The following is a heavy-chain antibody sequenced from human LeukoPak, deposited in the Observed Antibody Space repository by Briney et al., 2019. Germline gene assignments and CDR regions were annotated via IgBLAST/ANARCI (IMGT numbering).Heavy chain of an antibody. CDR2: IYYSGST. CDR3: AIGPGNSSGYYLYYYMDV. V-gene: IGHV4-59*11. J-gene: IGHJ6*03. D-gene: IGHD3-22*01. CDR1: GGSISSHY. Sequence: SETLSLTCTVSGGSISSHYWSWIRQPPGKGREWIGYIYYSGSTNYNPSLKSRVTISVDTSKNQFSLKLSSVTAADTAVYYCAIGPGNSSGYYLYYYMDVWGKGTTVTVSS.